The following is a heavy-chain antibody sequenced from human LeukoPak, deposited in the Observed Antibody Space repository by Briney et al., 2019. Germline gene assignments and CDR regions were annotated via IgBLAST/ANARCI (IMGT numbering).Heavy chain of an antibody. CDR3: ARVWDTYGYSR. J-gene: IGHJ4*02. Sequence: GGSLRLSCAGSGFTFSDYWMSWVRQAPGKGLEWVANIKQDGGEKYCVDSLKGRFTISRDNAKNSLYLQMNSLRAEDTAVYHCARVWDTYGYSRWGQGALVTVSS. CDR1: GFTFSDYW. CDR2: IKQDGGEK. V-gene: IGHV3-7*01. D-gene: IGHD5-18*01.